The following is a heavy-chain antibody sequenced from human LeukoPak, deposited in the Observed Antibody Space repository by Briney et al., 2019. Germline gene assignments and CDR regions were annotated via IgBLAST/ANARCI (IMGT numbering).Heavy chain of an antibody. J-gene: IGHJ4*02. D-gene: IGHD3-22*01. CDR1: GYIFTNYY. V-gene: IGHV1-2*02. CDR2: INPGGGT. Sequence: ASVKVSCKAAGYIFTNYYLHWVRQAPGQGLEWMGIINPGGGTNYAQKFQGRVTMTRDTFISTVYMELSRLRSDDTAVYYCARVGYYESSGYYEYWGQGTLVTVSS. CDR3: ARVGYYESSGYYEY.